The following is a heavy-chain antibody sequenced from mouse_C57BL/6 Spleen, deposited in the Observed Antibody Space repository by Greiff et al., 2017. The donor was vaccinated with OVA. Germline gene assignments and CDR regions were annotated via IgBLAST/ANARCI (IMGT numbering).Heavy chain of an antibody. J-gene: IGHJ2*01. V-gene: IGHV1-26*01. Sequence: EVQLQQSGPELVKPGASVKISCKASGYTFTDYYMNWVKQSHGKSLEWIGDINPNNGGTSYNQKFKGKATLTVDKSSSTAYMELRSLTSEDSAVYYCARGDYYGSSPFDYWGQGTTLTVSS. CDR1: GYTFTDYY. CDR2: INPNNGGT. D-gene: IGHD1-1*01. CDR3: ARGDYYGSSPFDY.